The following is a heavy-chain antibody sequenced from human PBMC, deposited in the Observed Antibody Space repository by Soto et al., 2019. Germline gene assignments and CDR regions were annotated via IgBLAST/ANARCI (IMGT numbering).Heavy chain of an antibody. CDR1: GGSISSSNW. Sequence: SETLSLTCAVSGGSISSSNWWSWVRQPPGKGLEWIGEIYHSGSTNYNPSLKSRVTISLDKSKNQFSLKLSSVTAADTAVYYCASSSWDYYFDYWGQGTLVTVSS. J-gene: IGHJ4*02. CDR2: IYHSGST. CDR3: ASSSWDYYFDY. D-gene: IGHD6-13*01. V-gene: IGHV4-4*02.